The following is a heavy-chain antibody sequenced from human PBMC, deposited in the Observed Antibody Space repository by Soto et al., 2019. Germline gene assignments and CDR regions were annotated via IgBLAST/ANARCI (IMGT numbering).Heavy chain of an antibody. CDR3: ARGDYGDYLWFDP. J-gene: IGHJ5*02. CDR1: GYTFTSYG. CDR2: ISTYNGNT. Sequence: QVQLVQSGAEVKKPGASVKVSCKASGYTFTSYGISWLRQAPGQGLEWMGWISTYNGNTNYVQKVQGRVTMTTDTSTSTAYMEVRSLRSDDTAVDYCARGDYGDYLWFDPWGQGTLVTVSS. V-gene: IGHV1-18*01. D-gene: IGHD4-17*01.